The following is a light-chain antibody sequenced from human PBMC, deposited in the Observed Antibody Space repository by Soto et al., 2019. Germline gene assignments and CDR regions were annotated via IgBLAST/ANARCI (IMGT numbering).Light chain of an antibody. Sequence: DIVMTQSPATLSVAPGERVTFSCRASQGVSRKLAWYQHKPGQAPRLLISGAYTGATGIPARFSGSGSGTEFTLTISSLQSEDCAIYYCQQYHTWPITFGGGTK. J-gene: IGKJ4*01. V-gene: IGKV3-15*01. CDR3: QQYHTWPIT. CDR1: QGVSRK. CDR2: GAY.